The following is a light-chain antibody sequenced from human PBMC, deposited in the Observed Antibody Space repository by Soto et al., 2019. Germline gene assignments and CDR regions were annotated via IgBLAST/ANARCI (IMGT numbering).Light chain of an antibody. Sequence: QSVLTQPPSVSGAPGQRVTIPCAGSSSHIGATYDIHWYQQVPGTAPRLLIYGNSNRPSGVPDRFAGSKSGTSASLAIIGLRVEDEGIYYCQAFENCLSGSGVFGGGTQLTVL. CDR1: SSHIGATYD. V-gene: IGLV1-40*01. J-gene: IGLJ3*02. CDR2: GNS. CDR3: QAFENCLSGSGV.